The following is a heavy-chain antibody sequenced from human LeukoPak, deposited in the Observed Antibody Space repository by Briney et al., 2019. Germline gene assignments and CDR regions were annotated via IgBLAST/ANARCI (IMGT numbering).Heavy chain of an antibody. CDR2: IYRGGTA. D-gene: IGHD6-19*01. V-gene: IGHV3-53*01. CDR3: ARPRDDNSGYYIS. Sequence: GGSLRLSCAASGFTVSSSFMSWVRQAPGKGLEWVSLIYRGGTAYVADSVKGRFTVSRDISKNTLYLQMNSLRAEDTALYYCARPRDDNSGYYISWGQGSLVTVPS. J-gene: IGHJ5*02. CDR1: GFTVSSSF.